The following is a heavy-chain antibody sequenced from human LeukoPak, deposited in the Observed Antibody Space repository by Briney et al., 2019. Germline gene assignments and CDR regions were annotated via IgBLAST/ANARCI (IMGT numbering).Heavy chain of an antibody. J-gene: IGHJ4*02. CDR1: GFDFGAYE. CDR3: TTLGYHLDS. Sequence: PGGSLRLSCAASGFDFGAYEMNWVRQAPGKGLEWVAYFAGSDTTKYYADSVRGRFTISRDNAKNSLYLQMNCLRAEDTALYYCTTLGYHLDSWGQGTLVTVSS. V-gene: IGHV3-48*03. D-gene: IGHD3-22*01. CDR2: FAGSDTTK.